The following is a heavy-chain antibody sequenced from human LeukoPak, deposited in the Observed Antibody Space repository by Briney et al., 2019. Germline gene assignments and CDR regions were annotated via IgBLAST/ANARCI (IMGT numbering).Heavy chain of an antibody. V-gene: IGHV1-18*01. CDR1: GYTFTSYG. D-gene: IGHD3-3*01. CDR2: ISAYNGNT. Sequence: ASVKVSCKASGYTFTSYGISWVRQAPGQGLEWMGWISAYNGNTNYAQKLQGRVTMTTDTSTSTAYMELRSLRSDDTAVYYCARGLDTLEWLLSAWFDPWGQGTLVTVSS. J-gene: IGHJ5*02. CDR3: ARGLDTLEWLLSAWFDP.